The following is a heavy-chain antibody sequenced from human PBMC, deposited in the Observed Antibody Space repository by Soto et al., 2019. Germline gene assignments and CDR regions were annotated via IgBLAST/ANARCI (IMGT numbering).Heavy chain of an antibody. V-gene: IGHV1-8*01. CDR3: ARDDPHFTRIVVAHAFDI. CDR1: GYTFTSYD. Sequence: QVQLVQSGAEVKKPGASVKVSCKASGYTFTSYDINWVRQATGQGLEWMGWMNPNSGNTGYAQKFQGRVTMTRNTAISTAYMELSSLRAEDTAVYYCARDDPHFTRIVVAHAFDIWGQGTMVTVSS. J-gene: IGHJ3*02. D-gene: IGHD3-22*01. CDR2: MNPNSGNT.